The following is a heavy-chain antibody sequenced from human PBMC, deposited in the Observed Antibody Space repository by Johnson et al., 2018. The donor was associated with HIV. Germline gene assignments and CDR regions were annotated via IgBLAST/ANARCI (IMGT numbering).Heavy chain of an antibody. J-gene: IGHJ3*02. CDR2: IWYDGSKK. V-gene: IGHV3-33*01. CDR3: ARERWLGDAFDI. CDR1: GFTFSTYG. D-gene: IGHD6-19*01. Sequence: QVQLVESGGGVVQPGRSLRLSCVASGFTFSTYGMHWVRQAPGKGLEWVAVIWYDGSKKYYVESVQGRFIISRDNSKNTLFLQMNSLRTEDTAVYSCARERWLGDAFDIWGQGTMVTVSS.